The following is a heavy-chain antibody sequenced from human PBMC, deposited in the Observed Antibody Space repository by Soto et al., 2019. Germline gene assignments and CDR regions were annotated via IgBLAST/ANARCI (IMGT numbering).Heavy chain of an antibody. V-gene: IGHV3-23*01. CDR3: AKNNDLWSGSVDV. CDR2: ISGSGGST. D-gene: IGHD3-3*01. Sequence: PGGSLRLSCAASGFTFNSYAMSWVRQAPGKGLKWVSAISGSGGSTYYADSVKGRFTISRDNSKNTLYLQMNSLRAEDTAVYYCAKNNDLWSGSVDVWGQGTTVTVSS. J-gene: IGHJ6*02. CDR1: GFTFNSYA.